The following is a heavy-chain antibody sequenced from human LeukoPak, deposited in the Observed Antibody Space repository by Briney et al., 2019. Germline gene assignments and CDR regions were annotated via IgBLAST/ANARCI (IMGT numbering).Heavy chain of an antibody. D-gene: IGHD3-10*01. CDR3: AKDLNYYGSGSYYMDY. CDR1: GFTFSSYG. CDR2: ISYDGSNK. Sequence: PEGSLRLSCAASGFTFSSYGMHWVRQAPGKGLEWVAVISYDGSNKYYADSVKGRFTISRDNSKNTLYLQMNSLRAEDTAVYYCAKDLNYYGSGSYYMDYWGQGTLVTVSS. J-gene: IGHJ4*02. V-gene: IGHV3-30*18.